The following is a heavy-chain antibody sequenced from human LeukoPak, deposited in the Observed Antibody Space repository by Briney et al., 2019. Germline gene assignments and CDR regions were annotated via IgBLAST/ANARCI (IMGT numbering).Heavy chain of an antibody. D-gene: IGHD6-6*01. J-gene: IGHJ4*02. Sequence: SETLSLTCTVSGGSFSSYYWNWIRQPPGKGLEWIGYMFYSESSNYSPSLKSRVTIPVDTSMHQFSLKLSSVTAADTAVYFCARLGRGSSAGLDFWGQGILVTVSS. CDR1: GGSFSSYY. V-gene: IGHV4-59*01. CDR3: ARLGRGSSAGLDF. CDR2: MFYSESS.